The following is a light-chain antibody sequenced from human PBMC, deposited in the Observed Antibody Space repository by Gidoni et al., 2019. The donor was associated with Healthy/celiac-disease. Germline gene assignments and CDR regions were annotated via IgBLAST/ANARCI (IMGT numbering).Light chain of an antibody. J-gene: IGLJ3*02. CDR3: AAWDDSLSGWV. CDR2: SNN. V-gene: IGLV1-47*01. Sequence: QPVLTQPPSASGTPGQRVTISCSGSSSNIGSNYVYWYQPLPGTAPKLLIYSNNQRPSGVPDRFSGSKSGTSASLAISGLRSEDESDYYCAAWDDSLSGWVFGGGTKLTVL. CDR1: SSNIGSNY.